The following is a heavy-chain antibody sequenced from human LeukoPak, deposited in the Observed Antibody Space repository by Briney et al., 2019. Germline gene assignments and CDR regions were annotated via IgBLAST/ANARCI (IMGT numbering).Heavy chain of an antibody. Sequence: GGSLRLSCTASGFRFNDYYMTWIRQAPGKGLEWISYIRSSGGTTSLADSVRGRFSISRDNAKDTLYLQLNTLTAEDSAVYYFSRMPLYHEERGPSLPLFYFYMGVRGKGTTVTVS. CDR2: IRSSGGTT. J-gene: IGHJ6*03. CDR3: SRMPLYHEERGPSLPLFYFYMGV. V-gene: IGHV3-11*04. CDR1: GFRFNDYY. D-gene: IGHD2-2*02.